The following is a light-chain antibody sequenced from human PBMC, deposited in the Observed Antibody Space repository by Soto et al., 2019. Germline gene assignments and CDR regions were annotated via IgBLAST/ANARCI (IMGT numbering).Light chain of an antibody. CDR2: DVN. Sequence: QSVLAQPRSVSGSPGQSVTISCTGTSSDVGAYNYVSWYQLQPGKAPQLMIHDVNKRPSGVPDRFSGSKSGNTASLTISGLQAEDEAENHCCSYAGPYTLMFGGGTKLTVL. V-gene: IGLV2-11*01. CDR3: CSYAGPYTLM. J-gene: IGLJ3*02. CDR1: SSDVGAYNY.